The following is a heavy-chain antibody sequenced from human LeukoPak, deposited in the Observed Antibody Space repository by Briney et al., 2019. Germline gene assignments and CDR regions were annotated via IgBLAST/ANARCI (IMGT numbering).Heavy chain of an antibody. CDR3: AKDMGSHGSGSYYAFDI. CDR1: GFTFNAYG. Sequence: GGSLRLSCAASGFTFNAYGMHWVRQAPGKGLEWVAFIRYDGINKDYADSVKGRFTFSRDSSKNTLYLQMSSLRTEDTAVYYCAKDMGSHGSGSYYAFDIWGQGTMVTVSS. J-gene: IGHJ3*02. D-gene: IGHD3-10*01. CDR2: IRYDGINK. V-gene: IGHV3-30*02.